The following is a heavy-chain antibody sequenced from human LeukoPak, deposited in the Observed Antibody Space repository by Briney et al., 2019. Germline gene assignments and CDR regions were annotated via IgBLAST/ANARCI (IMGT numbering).Heavy chain of an antibody. CDR1: GYTFTSYY. Sequence: ASVKVSCKASGYTFTSYYMHWVRQAPGQGLEWMGIINPSGGSTSYAQKFRGRVTMTRDTSTSTVYMELSSLRSEDTAVYYCARSAGKFHKIDYWGQGTLVTVSS. J-gene: IGHJ4*02. V-gene: IGHV1-46*03. CDR3: ARSAGKFHKIDY. D-gene: IGHD6-13*01. CDR2: INPSGGST.